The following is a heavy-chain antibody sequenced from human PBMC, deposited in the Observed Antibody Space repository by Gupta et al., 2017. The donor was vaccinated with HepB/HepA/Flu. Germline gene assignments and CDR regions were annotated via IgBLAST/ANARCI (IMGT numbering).Heavy chain of an antibody. Sequence: EVQLVESGGGLAKRGGSLTPSCTASGFTFSSYSMNCVRQALAKGLEWVSSISSSSSYIYYEDSVKGRFTISRDNAKNALYLQMKSRRAEDTAVYYCARDGPLESLHGMDVWGQGTTVTVSS. D-gene: IGHD1-1*01. J-gene: IGHJ6*02. CDR2: ISSSSSYI. CDR1: GFTFSSYS. CDR3: ARDGPLESLHGMDV. V-gene: IGHV3-21*01.